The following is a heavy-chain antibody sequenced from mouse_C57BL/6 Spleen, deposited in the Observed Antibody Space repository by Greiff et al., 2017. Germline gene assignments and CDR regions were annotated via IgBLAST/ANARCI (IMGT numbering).Heavy chain of an antibody. J-gene: IGHJ1*03. Sequence: EVKLQASGGGLVKPGGSLKLSCAASGFTFSSYAMSWVRQTPEKRLEWVATISDGGSYTYYPDNVKGRFTISRDNAKNNLYLQMSHLKSEDTAMYYCARGNYYGSSYHWYFDVWGTGTTVTVSS. D-gene: IGHD1-1*01. CDR2: ISDGGSYT. CDR1: GFTFSSYA. V-gene: IGHV5-4*03. CDR3: ARGNYYGSSYHWYFDV.